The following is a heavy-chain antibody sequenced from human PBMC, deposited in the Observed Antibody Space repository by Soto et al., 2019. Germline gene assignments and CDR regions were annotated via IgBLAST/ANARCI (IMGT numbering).Heavy chain of an antibody. D-gene: IGHD2-21*01. CDR1: GYTFTSYA. CDR2: INAGNGNT. J-gene: IGHJ4*02. CDR3: ARVGDMGVDFDY. Sequence: ASVKVSCKASGYTFTSYAMHWVRQAPGQRLEWMGWINAGNGNTKYSQKFQGRVTITRDTSASTAYMELSSLRSEDTAVYYCARVGDMGVDFDYWGQGTLVTGSS. V-gene: IGHV1-3*01.